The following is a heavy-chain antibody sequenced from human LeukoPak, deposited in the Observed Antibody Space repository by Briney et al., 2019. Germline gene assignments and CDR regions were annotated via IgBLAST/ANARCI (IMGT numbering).Heavy chain of an antibody. D-gene: IGHD2-2*01. J-gene: IGHJ4*02. V-gene: IGHV4-34*01. CDR3: ARAHYCSSTSCYSHGYGY. Sequence: SETLSLTCAVYGGSFSGYYWSWIRQPPGKGLEGIGEINHSGSTNYNPSLKSRVTISVDTSKNQFSLKLSSVTAADTAVYYCARAHYCSSTSCYSHGYGYWGQGTLVTVSS. CDR2: INHSGST. CDR1: GGSFSGYY.